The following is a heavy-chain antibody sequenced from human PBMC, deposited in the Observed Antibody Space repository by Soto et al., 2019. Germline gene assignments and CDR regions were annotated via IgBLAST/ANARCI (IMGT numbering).Heavy chain of an antibody. CDR1: GFTFSSYA. CDR3: ARDRLAIWLALGSHDYYGMDV. D-gene: IGHD3-3*01. J-gene: IGHJ6*02. V-gene: IGHV3-30-3*01. CDR2: ISYDGSNK. Sequence: QVQLVESGGGVVQPGRSLRLSCAASGFTFSSYAMHWVRQAPGKGLEWVAVISYDGSNKYYADSVKGRFTISRDNSNNTLYLQMNSLRAEDTAVYYCARDRLAIWLALGSHDYYGMDVWGQGTTVTVSS.